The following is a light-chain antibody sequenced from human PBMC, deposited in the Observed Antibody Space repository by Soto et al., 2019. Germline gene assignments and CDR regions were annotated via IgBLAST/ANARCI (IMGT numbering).Light chain of an antibody. J-gene: IGKJ4*01. Sequence: AIQLTQSPSSLSASVGDRVTITCRASQGISSALAWYQQKPGKAPKLLLYDASSLESGVPSRFSGSGSGTDFTLTISGLPPEDFATYYCQQINTYALTFGGGTKVEIK. V-gene: IGKV1-13*02. CDR3: QQINTYALT. CDR2: DAS. CDR1: QGISSA.